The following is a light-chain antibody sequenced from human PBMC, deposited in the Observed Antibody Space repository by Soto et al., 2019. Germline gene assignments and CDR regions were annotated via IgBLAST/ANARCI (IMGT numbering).Light chain of an antibody. Sequence: QSALTQPASVSGSPGQSITISCTGTSSDGGGYNYVSWYQQHPGKAPKLMIYEVSNRPSGVSNRFSGSKSGNTASLTISGLQAEDEADYYCSSYTSSSTLVFGGGTKVPS. CDR1: SSDGGGYNY. CDR2: EVS. V-gene: IGLV2-14*01. J-gene: IGLJ2*01. CDR3: SSYTSSSTLV.